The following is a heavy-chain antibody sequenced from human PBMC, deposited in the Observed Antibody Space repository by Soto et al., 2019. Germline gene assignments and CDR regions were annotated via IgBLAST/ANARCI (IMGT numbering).Heavy chain of an antibody. CDR3: ARVKYSPPYYHYYGMDV. V-gene: IGHV1-18*01. D-gene: IGHD5-18*01. CDR1: GYTFTSYG. CDR2: ISAYNGNT. J-gene: IGHJ6*02. Sequence: QVQLVQSGAEVKKPGASVKVSCKASGYTFTSYGISWVRQAPGQGLEWMGWISAYNGNTNYAQKLQGRVTMTTDTSMSTAYMELRSLRSDDTAVYYCARVKYSPPYYHYYGMDVWGQGTTVTVSS.